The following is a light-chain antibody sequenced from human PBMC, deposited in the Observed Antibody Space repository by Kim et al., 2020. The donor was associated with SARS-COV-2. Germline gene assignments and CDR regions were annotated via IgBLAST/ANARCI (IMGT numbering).Light chain of an antibody. Sequence: EIVLTQSPGTLSLSPGKRATLSCRASQSVRSSYLAWYQQKPGQAPRLVIYGASSRATGIPDKFSGSGSGTDFTLTISWLEPEDFAVYYCQKYGTSPWTFGQGTKVDIK. V-gene: IGKV3-20*01. CDR2: GAS. CDR1: QSVRSSY. J-gene: IGKJ1*01. CDR3: QKYGTSPWT.